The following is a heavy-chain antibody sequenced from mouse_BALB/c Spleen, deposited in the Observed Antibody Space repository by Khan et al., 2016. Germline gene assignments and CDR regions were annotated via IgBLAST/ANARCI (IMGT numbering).Heavy chain of an antibody. V-gene: IGHV1-80*01. CDR3: ARVTGVFDY. J-gene: IGHJ2*01. Sequence: VQLQQSGAELVRPGSSVKISCKASGYAFSSFWMNWVKHRPGQGLEWIGQIYPGDGDTNYNGKFKGKATVTTDTSSSTAYMQLSSLTSEDSVVYFCARVTGVFDYWGQGTTLTVSS. D-gene: IGHD2-12*01. CDR1: GYAFSSFW. CDR2: IYPGDGDT.